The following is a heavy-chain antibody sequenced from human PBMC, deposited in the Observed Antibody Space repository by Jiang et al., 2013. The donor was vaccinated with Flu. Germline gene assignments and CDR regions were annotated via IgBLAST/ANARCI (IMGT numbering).Heavy chain of an antibody. J-gene: IGHJ4*02. V-gene: IGHV2-5*02. CDR1: GFSLSTSGVG. D-gene: IGHD3-9*01. CDR3: ARYFDWGHYFDY. Sequence: KPTQTLTLTCTFSGFSLSTSGVGVGWIRQPPGKALEWLALIYWDDDKRYSPSLKSRLTITKDTSKNQVVLTMTNMDPVDTATYYCARYFDWGHYFDYWGQGTLVTVSS. CDR2: IYWDDDK.